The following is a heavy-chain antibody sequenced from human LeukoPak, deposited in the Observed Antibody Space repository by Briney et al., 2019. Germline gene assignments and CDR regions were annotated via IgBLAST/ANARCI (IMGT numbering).Heavy chain of an antibody. V-gene: IGHV3-66*01. CDR2: IYSGGST. J-gene: IGHJ5*02. D-gene: IGHD6-13*01. Sequence: PTGGSLRLSCAASGFTVSSNYMSWVRQAPGKGLEWVSVIYSGGSTYYADSVKGRFTISRDNSKNTLYLQMNSLRAEDTAVYYCARANVAAAGYNWFDPWGQGTLVTVSS. CDR3: ARANVAAAGYNWFDP. CDR1: GFTVSSNY.